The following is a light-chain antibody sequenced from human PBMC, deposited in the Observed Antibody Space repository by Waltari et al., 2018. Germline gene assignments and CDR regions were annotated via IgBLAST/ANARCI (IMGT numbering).Light chain of an antibody. Sequence: DIQMTQSPSPLSASVGDSITITCRANQSISGWLAWYQQRPGKAPKVLMYQASILQGGVPSRFSGSGSGTEFTLTISSLQPDDFATYYCQQYSASPCTFGQGTRLEIK. CDR3: QQYSASPCT. V-gene: IGKV1-5*03. J-gene: IGKJ2*02. CDR2: QAS. CDR1: QSISGW.